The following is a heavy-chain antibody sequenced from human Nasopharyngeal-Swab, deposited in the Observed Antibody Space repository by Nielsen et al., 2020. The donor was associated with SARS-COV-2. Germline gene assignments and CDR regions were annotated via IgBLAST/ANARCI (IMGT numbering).Heavy chain of an antibody. V-gene: IGHV1-8*01. CDR3: ARAVAATPDADYYYYMDV. CDR2: INPNSGNT. Sequence: ASVKVSCKASGYTFTSYDINWVRQATGQGLEWMGLINPNSGNTGYAQKFQGRVTMTRNTSISTAYMELSSLRSEDTAVYYCARAVAATPDADYYYYMDVWGKGTTVTVSS. CDR1: GYTFTSYD. D-gene: IGHD2-15*01. J-gene: IGHJ6*03.